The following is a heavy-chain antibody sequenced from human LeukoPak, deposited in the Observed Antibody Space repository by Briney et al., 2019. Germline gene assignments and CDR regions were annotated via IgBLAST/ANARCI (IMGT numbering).Heavy chain of an antibody. Sequence: ASVKVSCKASGGTFSSYAISWVRQAPGQGLEWVGGIIPIFGTANYAQKLQGRVTITADESTSTAYMELSSLRSEDTAVYYCARGVVVVPAATPTYYYYDMDVWGKGTTVTVSS. CDR2: IIPIFGTA. J-gene: IGHJ6*03. CDR1: GGTFSSYA. D-gene: IGHD2-2*01. V-gene: IGHV1-69*13. CDR3: ARGVVVVPAATPTYYYYDMDV.